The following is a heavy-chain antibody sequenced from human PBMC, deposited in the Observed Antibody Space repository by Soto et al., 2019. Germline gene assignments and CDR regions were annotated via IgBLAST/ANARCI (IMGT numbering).Heavy chain of an antibody. D-gene: IGHD6-6*01. Sequence: QVQLVQSGAEVKKPGSSVKVSCKASGGTFSSYAISWVRQAPGQGLEWMGGIIPIFGTANYAQKFQGRVTNTADESTGTAYMELSSLRSEDKAVYYCAREPNYSSSAEGLFDYWGQGTLVTVSS. CDR3: AREPNYSSSAEGLFDY. CDR1: GGTFSSYA. V-gene: IGHV1-69*01. CDR2: IIPIFGTA. J-gene: IGHJ4*02.